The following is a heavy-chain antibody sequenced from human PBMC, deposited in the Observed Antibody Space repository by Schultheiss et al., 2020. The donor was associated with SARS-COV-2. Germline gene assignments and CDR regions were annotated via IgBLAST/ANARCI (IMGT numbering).Heavy chain of an antibody. J-gene: IGHJ6*03. D-gene: IGHD6-19*01. Sequence: GGSLRLCCAASGFTFNKHAMSWVRQAPGKGLEWVSAISGSGGTTYYADSVKGRFTISRHNSKNTLYLQMNSLRAEDTAVYYCARVVAQGLVYYYYYMDVWGKGTTVTVSS. CDR3: ARVVAQGLVYYYYYMDV. CDR1: GFTFNKHA. CDR2: ISGSGGTT. V-gene: IGHV3-23*01.